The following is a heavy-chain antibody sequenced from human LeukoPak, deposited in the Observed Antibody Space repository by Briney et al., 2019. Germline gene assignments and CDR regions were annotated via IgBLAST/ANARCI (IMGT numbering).Heavy chain of an antibody. CDR2: INHSGST. CDR3: ARTRFIAAAGTLVDY. Sequence: SETLSLTCTVSGYSITSGYYWGWIRQPPGKGLEWIGEINHSGSTNYNPSLKSRVTISVDTSKNQFSLKLSSVTAADTAVYYCARTRFIAAAGTLVDYWGQGTLVTVSS. V-gene: IGHV4-38-2*02. D-gene: IGHD6-13*01. CDR1: GYSITSGYY. J-gene: IGHJ4*02.